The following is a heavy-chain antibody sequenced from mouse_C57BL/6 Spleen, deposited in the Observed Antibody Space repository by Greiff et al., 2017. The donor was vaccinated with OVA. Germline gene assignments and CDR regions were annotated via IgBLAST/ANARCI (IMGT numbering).Heavy chain of an antibody. CDR3: TRAMVKDYYAMDY. J-gene: IGHJ4*01. D-gene: IGHD2-2*01. Sequence: VQLLQSGAELVRPGASVTLSCKASGYTFTDYEMHWVKQTPVHGLEWIGAIDPETGGTAYNQKFKGKAILTADKSSSTAYMELRSLTSEDSAVDYCTRAMVKDYYAMDYWGQGTSVTVSS. CDR1: GYTFTDYE. V-gene: IGHV1-15*01. CDR2: IDPETGGT.